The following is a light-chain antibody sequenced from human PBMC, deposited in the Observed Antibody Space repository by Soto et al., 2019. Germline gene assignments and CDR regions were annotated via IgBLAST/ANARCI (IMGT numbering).Light chain of an antibody. Sequence: QSVLTQPPSASGTPGQRVTSSCSGSSSNIGSNIVTWYQQFPGTAPQLVIYDNDQRPSGVPDRFSGSKSGTSASLAISGLQSEDEAHYYCAAWDDSLNGWVFGGGTKLTVL. J-gene: IGLJ3*02. CDR3: AAWDDSLNGWV. V-gene: IGLV1-44*01. CDR1: SSNIGSNI. CDR2: DND.